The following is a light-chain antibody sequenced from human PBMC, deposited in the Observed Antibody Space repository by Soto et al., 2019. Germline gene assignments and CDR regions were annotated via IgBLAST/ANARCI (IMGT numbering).Light chain of an antibody. V-gene: IGLV2-14*01. J-gene: IGLJ3*02. CDR1: STDVGGFDY. CDR3: NSYTNTNIPWV. CDR2: EVS. Sequence: QSALTQPASVSGSPGQSITISCTGTSTDVGGFDYVSWYQQHPGKAPKLIIYEVSHRPSGISDRFSGSKSGNTASLTISGLQAEDEADYYCNSYTNTNIPWVFGGGTKLTVL.